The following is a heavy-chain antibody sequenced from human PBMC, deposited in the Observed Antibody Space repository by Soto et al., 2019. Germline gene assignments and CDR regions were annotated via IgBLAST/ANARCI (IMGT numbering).Heavy chain of an antibody. CDR1: GFNFSNAW. CDR3: TTGEYSSSWYGEDAFDI. J-gene: IGHJ3*02. CDR2: IKSKTDGGTT. V-gene: IGHV3-15*01. D-gene: IGHD6-13*01. Sequence: GGSLRLSCAASGFNFSNAWMSWVRQAPGKGLEWVGRIKSKTDGGTTDYAAPVKGRFTISRDDSKNTLYLQMNSLKTEDTAVYYCTTGEYSSSWYGEDAFDIWDQGTMVTVAS.